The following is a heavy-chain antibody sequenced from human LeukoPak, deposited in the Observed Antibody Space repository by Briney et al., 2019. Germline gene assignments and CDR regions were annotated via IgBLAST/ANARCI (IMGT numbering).Heavy chain of an antibody. CDR3: ARGEGRHYGDYLSGGLWFDP. Sequence: SVNVSCKSSGCTFISYAISWVRQAPGQGLEWMGGIIPIFGTANYAQKFQGRVTITADKSTSTAYMELSSLRSEDTAVYYCARGEGRHYGDYLSGGLWFDPWGQGTLVTVSS. V-gene: IGHV1-69*06. CDR2: IIPIFGTA. CDR1: GCTFISYA. D-gene: IGHD4-17*01. J-gene: IGHJ5*02.